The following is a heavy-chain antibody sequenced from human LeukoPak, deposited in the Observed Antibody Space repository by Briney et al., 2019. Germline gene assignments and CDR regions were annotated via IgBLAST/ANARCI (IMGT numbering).Heavy chain of an antibody. D-gene: IGHD5-24*01. Sequence: MSSETLSLTCTVSGGSISSGSYYWSWIRQPAGKELEWIGRIYTSGSTNYNPSLKSRVTISVDTSKNQFSLKLSSVTAADTAVYYCARGSAGLRDDAFDIWGQGTMVTVSS. CDR3: ARGSAGLRDDAFDI. CDR2: IYTSGST. CDR1: GGSISSGSYY. V-gene: IGHV4-61*02. J-gene: IGHJ3*02.